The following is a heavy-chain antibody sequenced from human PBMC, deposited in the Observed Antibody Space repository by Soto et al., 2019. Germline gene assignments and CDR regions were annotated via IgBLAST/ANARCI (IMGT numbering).Heavy chain of an antibody. J-gene: IGHJ5*02. CDR2: ISLYSDGT. CDR1: GYTFSNYG. D-gene: IGHD2-2*01. Sequence: ASVKVSCKTSGYTFSNYGITWVRQAPRQPLEWLGWISLYSDGTNYAQKFQGRVSMTTDTSTTTAYMELRSLRSDDTAVYYCARVVPGAEAWFGPWGQGTLVTVSS. V-gene: IGHV1-18*01. CDR3: ARVVPGAEAWFGP.